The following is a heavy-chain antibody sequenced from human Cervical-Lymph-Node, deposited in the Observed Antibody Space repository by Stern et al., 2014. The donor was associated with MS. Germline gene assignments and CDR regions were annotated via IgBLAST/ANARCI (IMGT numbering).Heavy chain of an antibody. V-gene: IGHV1-69*01. CDR1: GGTFSKFP. J-gene: IGHJ5*02. CDR2: IFPAVGTP. D-gene: IGHD6-13*01. Sequence: VQLVQSGAEVTKTGSSVKVSCKASGGTFSKFPSSWVRQAPGQGLEWMGGIFPAVGTPTYAQEFRGRVTIPADVSTSTVYMELSSLRSDDTAVYYCALSSETSDRWYSLGYDLWGQGTLVTVSS. CDR3: ALSSETSDRWYSLGYDL.